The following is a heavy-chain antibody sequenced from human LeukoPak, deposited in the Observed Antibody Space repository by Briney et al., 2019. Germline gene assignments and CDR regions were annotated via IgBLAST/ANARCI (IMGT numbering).Heavy chain of an antibody. D-gene: IGHD6-13*01. J-gene: IGHJ4*02. CDR2: IYYSGTT. Sequence: PSETLSLTCAVYGGSFSGYYWSWIRQPTGKGLEWIGYIYYSGTTNYNPSLKSRVTISVDTSKNQFSLKLSSVTAAYTAVYYCARGVYIAAAQYGYWGQGTLVTVSS. V-gene: IGHV4-59*01. CDR1: GGSFSGYY. CDR3: ARGVYIAAAQYGY.